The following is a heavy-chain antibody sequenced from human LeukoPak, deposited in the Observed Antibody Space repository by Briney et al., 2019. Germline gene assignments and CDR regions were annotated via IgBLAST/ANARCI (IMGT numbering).Heavy chain of an antibody. V-gene: IGHV1-3*01. CDR1: GYTFTSYA. CDR2: INAGNGNT. J-gene: IGHJ6*03. Sequence: GASVKVSCKASGYTFTSYAMHWVRQAPGQRLEWMGWINAGNGNTKYSQEFQGRVTITRDTSTSTAYMELRSLRSDDTAVYYCARGPIIDIVVIPAAADYYHMDVWGKGTTVTVSS. D-gene: IGHD2-2*01. CDR3: ARGPIIDIVVIPAAADYYHMDV.